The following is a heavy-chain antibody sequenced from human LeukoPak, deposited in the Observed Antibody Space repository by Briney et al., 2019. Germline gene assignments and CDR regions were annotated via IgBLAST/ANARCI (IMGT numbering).Heavy chain of an antibody. V-gene: IGHV1-8*03. J-gene: IGHJ4*02. CDR2: MNPNSGNT. D-gene: IGHD6-13*01. CDR1: GYTFTSYG. CDR3: ARCHPKQQLAYFDY. Sequence: GASVKVSCKASGYTFTSYGISWVRQATGQGLEWMGWMNPNSGNTGYAQKFQGRVTITRNTSISTAYMELSSLRSEDTAVYYCARCHPKQQLAYFDYWGQGSLVTVSS.